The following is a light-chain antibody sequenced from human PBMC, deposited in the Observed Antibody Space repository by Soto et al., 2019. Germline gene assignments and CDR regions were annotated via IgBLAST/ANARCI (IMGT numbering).Light chain of an antibody. J-gene: IGKJ3*01. CDR3: QHRDT. Sequence: ETVLTQSPGTLSLFPGERVTLSCRASQSVSSRYLAWYQQKPGQAPRLLIYGASSRATGIPDRFSGSGSATAFTLTISRLDAEDFAVYYCQHRDTFGPGTKVDIK. CDR1: QSVSSRY. CDR2: GAS. V-gene: IGKV3-20*01.